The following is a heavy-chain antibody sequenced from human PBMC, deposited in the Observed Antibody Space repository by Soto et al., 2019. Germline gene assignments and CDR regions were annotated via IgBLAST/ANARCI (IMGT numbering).Heavy chain of an antibody. D-gene: IGHD3-16*01. CDR2: IWYDGSNK. V-gene: IGHV3-33*01. CDR3: ARWGNWKVADN. CDR1: GFTFSSHG. Sequence: QVQLVESGGGVVQPGMSLRLSCTASGFTFSSHGMHWVHQAPDKGLEWVAVIWYDGSNKYYADSVKGRFTISRDNSNNMLYLEMNSLRVEDTAVYYCARWGNWKVADNWGQGTLVTVSS. J-gene: IGHJ4*02.